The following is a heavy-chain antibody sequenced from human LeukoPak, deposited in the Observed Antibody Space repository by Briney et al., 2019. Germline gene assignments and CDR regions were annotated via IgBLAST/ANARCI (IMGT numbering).Heavy chain of an antibody. J-gene: IGHJ4*02. D-gene: IGHD1/OR15-1a*01. V-gene: IGHV3-53*01. CDR3: ARGGTQRVFDY. CDR1: GFGVSGNY. Sequence: PGGSLRLSCVVSGFGVSGNYLSWVRQAPGKGLEWVSLIYSGGGTDYADSVKGRFTISRDSSKNTLYLQMNSLRAEDTVVYYCARGGTQRVFDYWGQGTLVTVSS. CDR2: IYSGGGT.